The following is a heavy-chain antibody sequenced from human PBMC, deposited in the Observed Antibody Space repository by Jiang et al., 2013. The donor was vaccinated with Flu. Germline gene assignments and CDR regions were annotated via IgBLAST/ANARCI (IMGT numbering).Heavy chain of an antibody. CDR2: IYYSGST. CDR3: ASWYNWNYAFDY. Sequence: GPGLVKPSETLSLTCTVSGGSISSSSYYWGWIRQPPGKGLEWIGSIYYSGSTYYNPSLKSRVTISVDTSKNQFSLKLSSVTAADTAVYYCASWYNWNYAFDYWGQGTLVTVSS. V-gene: IGHV4-39*07. D-gene: IGHD1-7*01. J-gene: IGHJ4*02. CDR1: GGSISSSSYY.